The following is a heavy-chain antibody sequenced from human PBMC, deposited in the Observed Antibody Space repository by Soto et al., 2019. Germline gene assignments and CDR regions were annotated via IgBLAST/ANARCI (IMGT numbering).Heavy chain of an antibody. CDR3: AREGYYYGSGSDYYYYYGMDV. CDR2: IWYDGSNK. V-gene: IGHV3-33*01. CDR1: GFTFRSYG. Sequence: QVQLVESGGGVVQPGRSLRLSCAASGFTFRSYGMHWVRQAPGKGLEWVAVIWYDGSNKYYADSVKGRFTISRDNSKNTLYLQMNSLRAEDTAVYYCAREGYYYGSGSDYYYYYGMDVWGQGTTVTVSS. D-gene: IGHD3-10*01. J-gene: IGHJ6*02.